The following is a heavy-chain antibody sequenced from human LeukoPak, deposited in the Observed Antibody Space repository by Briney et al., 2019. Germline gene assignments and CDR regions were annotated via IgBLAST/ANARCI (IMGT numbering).Heavy chain of an antibody. D-gene: IGHD4-17*01. Sequence: GASVKVSCKASGGTFSSYAISWVRQAPGQGLEWMGGIIPIFGTANYAQKFQGRVTITTDESTSTAYMELRSLRSEDTAVYYCARGGYGDYVFDYWGQGTLVTVSS. CDR1: GGTFSSYA. CDR2: IIPIFGTA. CDR3: ARGGYGDYVFDY. V-gene: IGHV1-69*05. J-gene: IGHJ4*02.